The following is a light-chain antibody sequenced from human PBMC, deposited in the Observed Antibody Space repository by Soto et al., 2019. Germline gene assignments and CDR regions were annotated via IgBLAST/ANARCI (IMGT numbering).Light chain of an antibody. J-gene: IGLJ3*02. CDR1: SGDVGGYNF. CDR2: DVS. V-gene: IGLV2-11*01. Sequence: QSALTQPRSESGSPGQSVTISCTGTSGDVGGYNFVSWYQQHPGKAPTLMIFDVSQRPSGVPDRFSGSKSGNTASLTISGLQADDEAGYYCYSYGGSYTWVFGGGTQLTVL. CDR3: YSYGGSYTWV.